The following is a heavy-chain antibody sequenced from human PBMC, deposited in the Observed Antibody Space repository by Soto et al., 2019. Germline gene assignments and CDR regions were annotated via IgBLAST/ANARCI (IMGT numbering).Heavy chain of an antibody. J-gene: IGHJ6*01. Sequence: SETLSLTCAVYGGSFSRYYWSWIRQPPGKGMEWIGEINHSGSTNYNPSLKSRVTISVDTSKNQFSLKLSSVTAADTAVYYCARDVGSSYISPSFYYYYGMDVWGQGTTVT. CDR2: INHSGST. V-gene: IGHV4-34*01. D-gene: IGHD1-26*01. CDR3: ARDVGSSYISPSFYYYYGMDV. CDR1: GGSFSRYY.